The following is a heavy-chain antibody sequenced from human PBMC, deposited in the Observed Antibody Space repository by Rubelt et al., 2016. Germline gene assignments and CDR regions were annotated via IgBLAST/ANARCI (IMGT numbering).Heavy chain of an antibody. V-gene: IGHV4-34*01. D-gene: IGHD2/OR15-2a*01. CDR2: LHPSGIT. J-gene: IGHJ6*02. CDR3: ASGITVKTRNIGMLGPGMDV. CDR1: GGSFSDYY. Sequence: QVQLQQWGAGLLKPSETLSLTCAVYGGSFSDYYWTWVRQPPGKGLEWIGHLHPSGITNYNPSLQSRVAISVDTSKNQFSLHLGSVTAAEPAVYYCASGITVKTRNIGMLGPGMDVWGQGTTVTVSS.